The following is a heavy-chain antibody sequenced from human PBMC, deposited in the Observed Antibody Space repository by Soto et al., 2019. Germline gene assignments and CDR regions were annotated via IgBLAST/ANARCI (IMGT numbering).Heavy chain of an antibody. CDR1: GYTFTTYA. J-gene: IGHJ4*02. CDR3: ERDRLHSSSSITFDY. Sequence: ASVKVSCKASGYTFTTYAISWVRQAPGQGLEWMGWSNTYNGKTDNAPNLQGRATMTTATATNTAYMELRSLRPDDTAVYYFERDRLHSSSSITFDYWGQGALVTVSP. CDR2: SNTYNGKT. V-gene: IGHV1-18*01. D-gene: IGHD6-6*01.